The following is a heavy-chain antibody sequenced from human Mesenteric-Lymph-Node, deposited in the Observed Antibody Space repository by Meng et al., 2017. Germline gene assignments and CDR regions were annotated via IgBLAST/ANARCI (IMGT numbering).Heavy chain of an antibody. J-gene: IGHJ4*02. CDR3: AIHIAVAGTTSLESPFDY. CDR2: INTNTGNP. V-gene: IGHV7-4-1*02. Sequence: ASVKVSCKASGYTFTSYAMNWVRQAPGQGLEWMGWINTNTGNPTYAQGFTGRFVFSLDTSVSTAYLQISSLKAEDTAVYYCAIHIAVAGTTSLESPFDYWGQGTLVTVSS. CDR1: GYTFTSYA. D-gene: IGHD6-19*01.